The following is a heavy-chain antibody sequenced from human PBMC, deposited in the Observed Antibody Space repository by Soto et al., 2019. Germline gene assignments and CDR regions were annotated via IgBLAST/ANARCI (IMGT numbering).Heavy chain of an antibody. Sequence: ASMKVSCKASEYSFTSHDINWVRQAAGQGLEWMGWMNPDSGITGYAQKFQDRVTMTRNTFINTAYLELSNLRSEDTAVYYCARAFGDHNSHHYYYGLDVWGQGTTVTV. CDR3: ARAFGDHNSHHYYYGLDV. V-gene: IGHV1-8*01. J-gene: IGHJ6*02. CDR2: MNPDSGIT. CDR1: EYSFTSHD. D-gene: IGHD3-16*01.